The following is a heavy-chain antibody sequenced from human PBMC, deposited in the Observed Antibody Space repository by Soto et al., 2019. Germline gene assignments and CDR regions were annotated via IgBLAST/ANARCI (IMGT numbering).Heavy chain of an antibody. CDR2: ISSSSSYI. CDR1: GFTFSSYS. J-gene: IGHJ4*02. V-gene: IGHV3-21*01. D-gene: IGHD5-12*01. Sequence: EVQLVESGGGLVKPGGSLRLSCAASGFTFSSYSMNWVRQAPGKGLEWVSSISSSSSYIYYADSVKGRFTISRDNAKNSLYLQMNSLRAEDTAVYYCAREVSKDRGYDFDYWGQGTLVTVSS. CDR3: AREVSKDRGYDFDY.